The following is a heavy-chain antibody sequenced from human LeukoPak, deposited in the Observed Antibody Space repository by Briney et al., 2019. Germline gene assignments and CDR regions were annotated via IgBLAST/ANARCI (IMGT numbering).Heavy chain of an antibody. CDR2: ISSSSGYT. J-gene: IGHJ3*02. Sequence: GGSLRLSCGASGFTFSKYAMTWVRQAPGKGLEWVSYISSSSGYTNYADSVKGRFTISRDNAKNSLYLQMNSLRAEDTAVYYCARVTVTDGFDIWGQGTMVTVSS. CDR1: GFTFSKYA. D-gene: IGHD4-17*01. V-gene: IGHV3-11*05. CDR3: ARVTVTDGFDI.